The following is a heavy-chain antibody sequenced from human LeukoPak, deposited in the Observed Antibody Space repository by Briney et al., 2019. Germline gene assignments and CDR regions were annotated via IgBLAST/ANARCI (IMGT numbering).Heavy chain of an antibody. J-gene: IGHJ1*01. CDR3: ARDDLYYYDSSGSH. Sequence: SVKVSRKASGGTFSSYAISWVRQAPGQGLEWMGRIIPLLGIANYAQKFQGRVTITADKSTSTAYMELSSLRSEDTAVYYCARDDLYYYDSSGSHWGQGTLVTVSS. D-gene: IGHD3-22*01. V-gene: IGHV1-69*04. CDR2: IIPLLGIA. CDR1: GGTFSSYA.